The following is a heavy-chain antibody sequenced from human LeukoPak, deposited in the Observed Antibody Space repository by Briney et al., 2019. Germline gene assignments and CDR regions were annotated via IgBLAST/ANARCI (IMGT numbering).Heavy chain of an antibody. Sequence: GGSLRLSCAASGFTFSSYAMSWVRQAPGKGLEWVSAISGSGGSTYYADSVKGRFTISRDNSKNTLYLQMNSLRAEDTAVYYWATSLFIAGAGMVYGGQETLAPV. CDR2: ISGSGGST. CDR1: GFTFSSYA. V-gene: IGHV3-23*01. J-gene: IGHJ4*02. D-gene: IGHD6-19*01. CDR3: ATSLFIAGAGMVY.